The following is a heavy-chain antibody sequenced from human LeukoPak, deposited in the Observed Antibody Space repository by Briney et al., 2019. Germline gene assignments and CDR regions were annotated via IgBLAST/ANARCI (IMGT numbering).Heavy chain of an antibody. CDR3: ARGFRSSGWKRYFQH. V-gene: IGHV3-53*01. J-gene: IGHJ1*01. D-gene: IGHD6-19*01. CDR2: IYSGGST. Sequence: PGGSLRLSCAASGFTVSSNYMSWVRQAPGKGLEWVSVIYSGGSTYYADSVKGRFTISRDNSKNTLYLQMNSLKAEDTALYYCARGFRSSGWKRYFQHWGQGTLVTVSS. CDR1: GFTVSSNY.